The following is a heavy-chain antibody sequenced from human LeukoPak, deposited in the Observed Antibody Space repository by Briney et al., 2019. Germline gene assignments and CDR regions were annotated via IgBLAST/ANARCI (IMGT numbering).Heavy chain of an antibody. CDR1: GYTLTELS. Sequence: ASVKVSCKVSGYTLTELSMHWVRQAPGKGLEWMGGFDPEDGETIYAQKFQGRLTFRKDTSTTTAYMELSSLRYDDTAVYYCARGLYWFDPWGQGTLVTVSS. V-gene: IGHV1-24*01. CDR2: FDPEDGET. CDR3: ARGLYWFDP. J-gene: IGHJ5*02.